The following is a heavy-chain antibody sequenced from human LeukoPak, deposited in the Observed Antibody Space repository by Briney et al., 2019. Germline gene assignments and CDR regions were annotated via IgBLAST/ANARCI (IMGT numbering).Heavy chain of an antibody. CDR3: ASDYCSSTSGYDWSNNWFDP. CDR1: GGSISSYY. CDR2: IYYSWST. V-gene: IGHV4-39*07. J-gene: IGHJ5*02. Sequence: SETLSLTCTVSGGSISSYYWSWIRQPPGKGLDWIGSIYYSWSTYYNPSLKSRGTISVDTSKNQISLKLSSVTAADTAVYYCASDYCSSTSGYDWSNNWFDPWGQGTLVTVSS. D-gene: IGHD2-2*01.